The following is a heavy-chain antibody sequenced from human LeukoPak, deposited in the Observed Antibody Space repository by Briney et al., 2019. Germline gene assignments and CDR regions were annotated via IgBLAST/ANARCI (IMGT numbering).Heavy chain of an antibody. J-gene: IGHJ4*02. CDR3: ARDFGGELWETGMIDY. CDR1: GGSISSYY. Sequence: KTSETLSLTCTVSGGSISSYYWSWIRQPPGKGLEWIGYIYYSGSTNYNPSLKSRVTISVDTSKNQFSLKLSSVTAADTAVYYCARDFGGELWETGMIDYWGQGTLVTVSS. V-gene: IGHV4-59*12. D-gene: IGHD3-16*01. CDR2: IYYSGST.